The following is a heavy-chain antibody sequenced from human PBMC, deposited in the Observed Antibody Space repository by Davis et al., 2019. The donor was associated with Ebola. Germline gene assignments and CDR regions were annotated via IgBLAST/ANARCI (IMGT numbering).Heavy chain of an antibody. CDR1: AYTFTDYY. Sequence: ASVKVSCKASAYTFTDYYLHWVRQAPGQGLEWMGRFNPGSGATISAQKFQGRVIMTGDRSTAYMEVTWLRSDDTAVYYCVRGDYFWSTYQGGKWFDAWGQGTLVTVSS. CDR3: VRGDYFWSTYQGGKWFDA. V-gene: IGHV1-2*06. CDR2: FNPGSGAT. D-gene: IGHD3-3*01. J-gene: IGHJ5*02.